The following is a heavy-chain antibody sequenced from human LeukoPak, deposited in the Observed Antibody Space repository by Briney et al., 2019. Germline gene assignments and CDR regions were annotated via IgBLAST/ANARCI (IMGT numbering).Heavy chain of an antibody. CDR2: ISGSGGST. J-gene: IGHJ4*02. CDR1: GFTFSSYA. V-gene: IGHV3-23*01. CDR3: IVTMVRGVIMPSYFDY. D-gene: IGHD3-10*01. Sequence: GGSLRLSCAASGFTFSSYAMSWVRQAPGKGLEWVSSISGSGGSTYYADSVKGRFTISRDNSKNTLYAQMNSLRAEDTAVYYCIVTMVRGVIMPSYFDYWGQGTLVTVSS.